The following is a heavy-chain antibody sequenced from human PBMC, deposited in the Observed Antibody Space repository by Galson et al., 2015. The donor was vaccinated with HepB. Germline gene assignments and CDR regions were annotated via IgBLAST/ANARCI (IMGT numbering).Heavy chain of an antibody. D-gene: IGHD3-10*01. CDR2: INPNSGGT. CDR1: GYTFTGYY. CDR3: ARITMVQGVSRGDY. V-gene: IGHV1-2*06. Sequence: SVKVSCKASGYTFTGYYMHWVRQAPGQGLEWMGRINPNSGGTNYAQKFQGRVTMTRDTSISTAYMELSRLRSDDTAVYYCARITMVQGVSRGDYWGQGTLATVSS. J-gene: IGHJ4*02.